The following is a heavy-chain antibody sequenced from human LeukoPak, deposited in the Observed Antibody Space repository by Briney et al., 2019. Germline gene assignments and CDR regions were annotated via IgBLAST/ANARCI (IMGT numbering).Heavy chain of an antibody. V-gene: IGHV1-2*04. CDR2: INPNSGGT. Sequence: ASVKVSCKASGYTFTGYYMHWVRQAPGQGLEWMGWINPNSGGTNYAQKFQGWVTMTRDTSISTAYMELSMLRSDDTAVYYGARDWVAAAGPYYYYYGMDVWGQGTTVTVSS. CDR1: GYTFTGYY. J-gene: IGHJ6*02. D-gene: IGHD6-13*01. CDR3: ARDWVAAAGPYYYYYGMDV.